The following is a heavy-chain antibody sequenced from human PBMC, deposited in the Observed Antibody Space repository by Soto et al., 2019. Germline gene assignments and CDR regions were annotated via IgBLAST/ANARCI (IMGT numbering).Heavy chain of an antibody. V-gene: IGHV1-46*01. D-gene: IGHD1-1*01. CDR2: INPSGGST. CDR1: GYTFTSYY. CDR3: ARTTRATRTIDY. Sequence: ASVKVSCKASGYTFTSYYMHWVRQAPGQGLEWMGIINPSGGSTSYAQKFQGRVTITTDKSTSTAYMELSSLRSEDTAVYYCARTTRATRTIDYWGQGTLVTVSS. J-gene: IGHJ4*02.